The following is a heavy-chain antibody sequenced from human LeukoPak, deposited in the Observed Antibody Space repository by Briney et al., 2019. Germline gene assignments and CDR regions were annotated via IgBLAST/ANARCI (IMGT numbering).Heavy chain of an antibody. V-gene: IGHV3-30*18. CDR3: AKDEVPGIAVAKGAFDI. J-gene: IGHJ3*02. CDR1: GFTFSSYG. CDR2: ISYDGSNK. D-gene: IGHD6-19*01. Sequence: GGSLRLSCAASGFTFSSYGMHWVRQAPDKGLEWVAVISYDGSNKYYADSVKGRFTISRDNSKNTLYLQMNSLRAEDTAVYYCAKDEVPGIAVAKGAFDIWGQGTMVTVSS.